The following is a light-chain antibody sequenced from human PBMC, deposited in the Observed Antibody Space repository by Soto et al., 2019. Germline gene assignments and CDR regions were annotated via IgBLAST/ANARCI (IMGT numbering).Light chain of an antibody. CDR3: SSYTTSSTLI. J-gene: IGLJ2*01. V-gene: IGLV2-14*01. CDR2: EVT. Sequence: QSVLTQPASVSGSPGQSITISCTGTSSDVGGFDYVSWYQQRPAKAPELIIYEVTSRPSGVSDRFSASKSVNTASLTISGLQAEDEADYYCSSYTTSSTLIFGGGTKLTVL. CDR1: SSDVGGFDY.